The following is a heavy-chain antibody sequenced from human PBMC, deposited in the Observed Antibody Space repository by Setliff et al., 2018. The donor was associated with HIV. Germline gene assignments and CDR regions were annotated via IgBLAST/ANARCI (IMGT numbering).Heavy chain of an antibody. J-gene: IGHJ2*01. CDR2: SIPIFGTA. CDR1: GGTFSSYA. V-gene: IGHV1-69*13. Sequence: GASVKVSCKASGGTFSSYAISWVRQAPGQGLEWMGGSIPIFGTANYAQKFQGRVTITADESTSTAYMVLSSLRSEDTAVYYCARDQGAVAGPTYWYFDLWGRGTLVTVSS. CDR3: ARDQGAVAGPTYWYFDL. D-gene: IGHD6-19*01.